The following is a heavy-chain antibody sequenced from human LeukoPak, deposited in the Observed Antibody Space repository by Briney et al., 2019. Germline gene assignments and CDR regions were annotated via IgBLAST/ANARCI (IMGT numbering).Heavy chain of an antibody. D-gene: IGHD1-26*01. CDR3: ARGCVGTRYYYYGMDV. J-gene: IGHJ6*02. Sequence: GGSLRLSSAASGFTFSSYWMHWVRQAPGKGLVWVSRINSDGSSTSYADSVKGRFTISRDNAKNTLYLQMNSLRAEDTAVYYCARGCVGTRYYYYGMDVWGQGTTVTVS. CDR2: INSDGSST. V-gene: IGHV3-74*01. CDR1: GFTFSSYW.